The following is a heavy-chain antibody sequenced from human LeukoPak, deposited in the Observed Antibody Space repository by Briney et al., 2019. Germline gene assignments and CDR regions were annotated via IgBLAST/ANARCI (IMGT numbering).Heavy chain of an antibody. V-gene: IGHV1-69*04. Sequence: SVKVSCKASGGTFSSYAISWVRQAPGQGLEWMGRIIPIFGIANYARKFQGRVTITADKSTSTAYMELSSLRSEDTAVYYCERDPSTTVVNELDYWGQGTLVTVSS. CDR3: ERDPSTTVVNELDY. J-gene: IGHJ4*02. CDR1: GGTFSSYA. D-gene: IGHD4-23*01. CDR2: IIPIFGIA.